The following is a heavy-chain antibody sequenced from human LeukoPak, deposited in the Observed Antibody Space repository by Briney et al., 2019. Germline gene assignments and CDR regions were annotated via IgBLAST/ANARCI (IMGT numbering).Heavy chain of an antibody. D-gene: IGHD3-22*01. CDR3: ARRTSESSGFDFLDV. V-gene: IGHV5-51*01. Sequence: GGPLKISCQGSGYTFSSYWIAWVRQMPGKGLEWMGIISPGDSDTRTSRPFQGQVTMSADKSIRTAYLQWSSLKASDTAMYYCARRTSESSGFDFLDVWGQGTTVTVSS. CDR1: GYTFSSYW. J-gene: IGHJ6*02. CDR2: ISPGDSDT.